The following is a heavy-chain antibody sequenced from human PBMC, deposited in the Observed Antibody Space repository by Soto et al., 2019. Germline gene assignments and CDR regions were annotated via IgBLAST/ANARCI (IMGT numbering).Heavy chain of an antibody. J-gene: IGHJ3*02. V-gene: IGHV5-51*03. D-gene: IGHD2-15*01. Sequence: EVYLAQSGAEVKKPGESLKISCKGSGYNFNRYWIGWVRQMPGKGLGWMGVIYPGDSGTRYSPSLQGHVTISADKSSSAAYLQWSSLQASDTATYYCARSLVTGTYEAFDIWGQGTMVTVSS. CDR2: IYPGDSGT. CDR1: GYNFNRYW. CDR3: ARSLVTGTYEAFDI.